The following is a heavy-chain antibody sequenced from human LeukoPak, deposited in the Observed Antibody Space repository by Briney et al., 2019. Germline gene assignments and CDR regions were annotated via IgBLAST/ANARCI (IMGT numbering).Heavy chain of an antibody. CDR1: GFTFSSYG. Sequence: PGRSLRLSCAASGFTFSSYGMHWVRQAPGKGLEWVAVIWYDGSNKYYADSVKGRFTISRDNSKNTLYLQMNSLKTEDTAAYYCTTWELLPLRYFDYWGQGTLVTVSS. V-gene: IGHV3-33*01. J-gene: IGHJ4*02. CDR3: TTWELLPLRYFDY. D-gene: IGHD1-26*01. CDR2: IWYDGSNK.